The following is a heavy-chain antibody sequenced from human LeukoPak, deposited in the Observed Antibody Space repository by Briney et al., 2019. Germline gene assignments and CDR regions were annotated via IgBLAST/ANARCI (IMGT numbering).Heavy chain of an antibody. CDR3: ATVKNIVVVNLPCDY. V-gene: IGHV1-24*01. CDR2: FDPEDGET. Sequence: ASVKVSCKVSGYTLTELSMHWVRQAPGKGLGWMGGFDPEDGETIYAQKFQGRVTMTEDTSTDTAYMELSSLRSEDKAVYYCATVKNIVVVNLPCDYWGQGTLVTVSS. CDR1: GYTLTELS. J-gene: IGHJ4*02. D-gene: IGHD3-22*01.